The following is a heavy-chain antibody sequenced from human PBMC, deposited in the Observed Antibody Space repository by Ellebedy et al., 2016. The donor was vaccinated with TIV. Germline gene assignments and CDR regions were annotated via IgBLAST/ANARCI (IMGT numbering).Heavy chain of an antibody. J-gene: IGHJ3*02. CDR2: ISGSGGST. Sequence: GGSLRLSXTASALSFSIYAMSWVRQAPGKGLEWVSGISGSGGSTYYADSVKGRFTISRDTSKNTLYLQMNSLRAEDTAVYYCAKGSNSASCYGCNPGAFDIWGQGTMVTVSS. V-gene: IGHV3-23*01. CDR3: AKGSNSASCYGCNPGAFDI. D-gene: IGHD2-2*01. CDR1: ALSFSIYA.